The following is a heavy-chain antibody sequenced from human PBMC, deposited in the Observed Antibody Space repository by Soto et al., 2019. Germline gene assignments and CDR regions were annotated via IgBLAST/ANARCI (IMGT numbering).Heavy chain of an antibody. D-gene: IGHD6-6*01. V-gene: IGHV3-15*01. Sequence: EVQVVESGGGLVKPGGSLRLSCAASGFSFSNAWMSWVRQAPGKGLEWVGRIKSKPDGGAIDYAAPVKGRFTISRDDSKNTGYLQMNCLKTEDTAVYYCTTEGRYSGSSCSRPRYWCHGTRVTVSS. CDR2: IKSKPDGGAI. J-gene: IGHJ4*01. CDR3: TTEGRYSGSSCSRPRY. CDR1: GFSFSNAW.